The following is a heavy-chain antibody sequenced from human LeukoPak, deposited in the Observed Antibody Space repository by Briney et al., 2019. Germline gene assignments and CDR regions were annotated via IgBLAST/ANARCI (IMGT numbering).Heavy chain of an antibody. V-gene: IGHV4-30-2*01. CDR1: GGSISSGGYS. CDR3: ARGGYGPYYYYGMDV. J-gene: IGHJ6*02. D-gene: IGHD3-16*01. Sequence: SQTLSLTCAVSGGSISSGGYSWSWIRQPAGKGLEWIGYIYHSGSTYYNPSLKSRVTISVDRSKNQFSLKLSSVTAADTAVYYCARGGYGPYYYYGMDVWGQGTTVTVSS. CDR2: IYHSGST.